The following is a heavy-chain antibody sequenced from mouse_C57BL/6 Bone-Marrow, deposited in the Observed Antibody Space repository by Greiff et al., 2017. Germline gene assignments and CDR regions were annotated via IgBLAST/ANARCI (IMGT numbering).Heavy chain of an antibody. CDR3: AKDYSNYYAMDY. Sequence: EVHLVESGGGLVKPGGSLKLSCAASGFTFSDYGMHWVRQAPEKGLEWVAYISSGSSTIYYADTVKGRFTISRDNAKNTLFLQMTSLRSEDTAMYYCAKDYSNYYAMDYWCQGTSVTVSS. CDR2: ISSGSSTI. D-gene: IGHD2-5*01. V-gene: IGHV5-17*01. J-gene: IGHJ4*01. CDR1: GFTFSDYG.